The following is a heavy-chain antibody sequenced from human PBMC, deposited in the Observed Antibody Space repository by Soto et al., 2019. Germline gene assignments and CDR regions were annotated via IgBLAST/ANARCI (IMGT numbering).Heavy chain of an antibody. CDR3: ARVVVPAAMRGGNWFDP. CDR1: GGSISSGDYY. V-gene: IGHV4-30-4*01. D-gene: IGHD2-2*01. Sequence: PSETLSLTCTVSGGSISSGDYYWSWIRQPPGKGLEWIGYIYYSGSTYYNPSLKSRVTISVDTSKNQFSLKLSSVTAADTAVYYCARVVVPAAMRGGNWFDPWGQGTLVTVSS. CDR2: IYYSGST. J-gene: IGHJ5*02.